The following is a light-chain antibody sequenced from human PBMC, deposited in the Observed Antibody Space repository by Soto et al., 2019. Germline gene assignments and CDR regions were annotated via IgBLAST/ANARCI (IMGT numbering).Light chain of an antibody. Sequence: QSALTLPASVSGSPGQSITISCTGTSSDVGGYNYVSWYQQHPGKAPKLMIYDVSNRPSGVSNRFSGSKSGNTASLTISGLQAEDEADYYRSSYSSSSTLVFGGGTKLTVL. CDR2: DVS. V-gene: IGLV2-14*01. CDR3: SSYSSSSTLV. CDR1: SSDVGGYNY. J-gene: IGLJ2*01.